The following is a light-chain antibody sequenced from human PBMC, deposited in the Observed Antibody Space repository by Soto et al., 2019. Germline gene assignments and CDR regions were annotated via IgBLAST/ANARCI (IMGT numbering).Light chain of an antibody. CDR2: RAS. Sequence: IVMTQSPATLSVSPGESATLSCRAGQNIYYNVAWYQHRPGQAPRLLIYRASTRASGVPARFSGSGSGTEFTLTSSSLQSEDFAVYSCLQYHNLWACGQGTKVEI. J-gene: IGKJ1*01. CDR3: LQYHNLWA. CDR1: QNIYYN. V-gene: IGKV3-15*01.